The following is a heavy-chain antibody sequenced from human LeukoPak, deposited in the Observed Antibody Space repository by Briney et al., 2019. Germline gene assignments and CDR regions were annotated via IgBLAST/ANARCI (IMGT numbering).Heavy chain of an antibody. J-gene: IGHJ3*02. CDR2: IYYSGST. V-gene: IGHV4-39*01. CDR1: GGSISSSSYY. D-gene: IGHD2-21*02. Sequence: SETLSLTRTVSGGSISSSSYYWGWIRQPPGKGLEWIGSIYYSGSTYYNPSLKSRVTISVDTSKNQFSLKLSSVTAADTAVYYCARLVVTARTDAFDIWGQGTMVTVSS. CDR3: ARLVVTARTDAFDI.